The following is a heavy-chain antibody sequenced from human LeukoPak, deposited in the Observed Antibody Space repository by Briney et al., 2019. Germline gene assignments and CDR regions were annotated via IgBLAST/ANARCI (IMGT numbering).Heavy chain of an antibody. Sequence: ASVKVSCKAPGYTFTDYYIHWVRQAPGQGLEWMGWINPNNGGTNYAQKFQGRVTMTRDTSIGTAYMELSRLRSDDTAVYYCARDLYGSGSFPSDYWGQGTLVTVSS. CDR3: ARDLYGSGSFPSDY. D-gene: IGHD3-10*01. J-gene: IGHJ4*02. V-gene: IGHV1-2*02. CDR2: INPNNGGT. CDR1: GYTFTDYY.